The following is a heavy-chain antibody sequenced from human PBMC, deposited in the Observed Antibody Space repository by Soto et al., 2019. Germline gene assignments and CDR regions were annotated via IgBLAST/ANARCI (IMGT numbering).Heavy chain of an antibody. CDR1: GFTFTSYW. V-gene: IGHV5-10-1*01. CDR3: ARRSTRFGETYYGLDV. D-gene: IGHD3-10*01. J-gene: IGHJ6*02. CDR2: IDPSTSFI. Sequence: PGESLKISFEGSGFTFTSYWITWVRQRSGKGFEWMGTIDPSTSFIYPSPYLQGNVTISVDKSINTAFMQCSSLKATDSDMYYCARRSTRFGETYYGLDVWGQGTTVTVSS.